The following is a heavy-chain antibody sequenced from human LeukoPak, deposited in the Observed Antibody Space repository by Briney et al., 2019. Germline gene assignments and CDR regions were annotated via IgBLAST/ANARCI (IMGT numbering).Heavy chain of an antibody. CDR1: GFTFSSYA. D-gene: IGHD6-13*01. J-gene: IGHJ4*02. V-gene: IGHV3-30*04. Sequence: PGGSLRLSCAASGFTFSSYAMHGVRQAPGKGLEWVAVISYGGSNKYNADSVKGRFTISRDNSKNTLYLQMNSLRAEDTAVYYCASSYSSSWGGGFDYWGQGTLVTVSS. CDR3: ASSYSSSWGGGFDY. CDR2: ISYGGSNK.